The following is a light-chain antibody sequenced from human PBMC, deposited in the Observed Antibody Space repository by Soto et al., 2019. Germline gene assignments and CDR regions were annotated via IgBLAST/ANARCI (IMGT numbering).Light chain of an antibody. J-gene: IGKJ4*01. CDR3: QQSYALGRT. Sequence: DIQMTQSPSSLSTSVGDRVTITCRASQGISTFLNWYQQKPGKAPRLLNYAASRLPSGVPARFRGSGVETDFPLTITSLQPEDFGIYYCQQSYALGRTFVGGTKLEIK. CDR2: AAS. V-gene: IGKV1-39*01. CDR1: QGISTF.